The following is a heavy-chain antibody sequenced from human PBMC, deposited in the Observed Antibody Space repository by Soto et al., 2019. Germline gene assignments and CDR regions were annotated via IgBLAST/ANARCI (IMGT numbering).Heavy chain of an antibody. J-gene: IGHJ4*02. CDR2: IYYSGST. CDR1: GGSISSYY. CDR3: ARRYSGTLDY. D-gene: IGHD4-4*01. V-gene: IGHV4-59*08. Sequence: SETLSLTCTVSGGSISSYYWSWIRQPPGKGLEWIGYIYYSGSTNYNPSLKSRVTISVDTSKNQFSLKLSSVTAADTAVYYCARRYSGTLDYWGQGTLVTVSS.